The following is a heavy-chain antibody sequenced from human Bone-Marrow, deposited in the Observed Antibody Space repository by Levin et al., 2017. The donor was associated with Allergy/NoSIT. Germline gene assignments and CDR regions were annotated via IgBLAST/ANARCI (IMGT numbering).Heavy chain of an antibody. V-gene: IGHV3-30*03. Sequence: GGSLRLSCAASGFTFSNYGMDWVRQAPGKGLEWVALISYDGSNKYYADSVKGRFTISRDNSKNTLYLQMNSLRAEVTAVYYCATPSGDYYGTYYFDYCGHGTLVTVSS. CDR3: ATPSGDYYGTYYFDY. J-gene: IGHJ4*01. D-gene: IGHD3-10*01. CDR1: GFTFSNYG. CDR2: ISYDGSNK.